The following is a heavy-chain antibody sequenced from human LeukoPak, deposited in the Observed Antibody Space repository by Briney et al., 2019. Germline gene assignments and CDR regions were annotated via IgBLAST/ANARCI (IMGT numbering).Heavy chain of an antibody. J-gene: IGHJ4*02. CDR3: VYQPLLFDFDY. Sequence: PSETLSLTCAVYGGSFSGYYWSWIRQPPGKGLEWIGEINHSGSTNYNPSLKSRVTISVDTSKNQFSLKLSSVTAADTAVYYCVYQPLLFDFDYWGQGTLVTVSS. CDR1: GGSFSGYY. CDR2: INHSGST. D-gene: IGHD2-21*02. V-gene: IGHV4-34*01.